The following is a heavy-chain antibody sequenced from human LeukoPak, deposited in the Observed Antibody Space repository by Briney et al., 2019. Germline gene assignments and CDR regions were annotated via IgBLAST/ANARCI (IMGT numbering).Heavy chain of an antibody. CDR1: GGSISSYY. CDR3: ARVLGGNYGSYYYYYMDV. D-gene: IGHD1-7*01. CDR2: IYYSGST. V-gene: IGHV4-59*01. Sequence: SETLSLTCTVSGGSISSYYWSWIRQPPGKGLEWIGYIYYSGSTNYNPSLKSRVTISVDTSKNQFSLKPSSVTAADTAVYYCARVLGGNYGSYYYYYMDVWGKGTTVTVSS. J-gene: IGHJ6*03.